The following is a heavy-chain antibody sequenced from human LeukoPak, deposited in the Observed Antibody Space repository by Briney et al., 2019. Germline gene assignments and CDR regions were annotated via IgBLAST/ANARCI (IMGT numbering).Heavy chain of an antibody. J-gene: IGHJ4*02. CDR3: AKVPYYYDSSGYYYPVPYYFDY. CDR2: ISGSGGST. CDR1: RFTFSSYA. V-gene: IGHV3-23*01. D-gene: IGHD3-22*01. Sequence: GGSLRLSCAASRFTFSSYAMSWVRQAPGKGLEWVSAISGSGGSTYYADSVKGRFTIYRDNSKNTLYLKMNSLRAEDTAVYYCAKVPYYYDSSGYYYPVPYYFDYWGQGTLVTVSS.